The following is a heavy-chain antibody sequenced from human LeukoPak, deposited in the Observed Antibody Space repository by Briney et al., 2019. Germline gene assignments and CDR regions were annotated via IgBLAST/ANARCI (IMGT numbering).Heavy chain of an antibody. J-gene: IGHJ4*02. V-gene: IGHV1-24*01. CDR3: ATDEPRGPAYFDY. D-gene: IGHD3-10*01. CDR2: FDPEDGET. Sequence: ASVKVSCKVSGYTLTELSMHWVRQAPGKGLEWMGGFDPEDGETIYAQKFQGRVTMTEDTSTDTAYMGLSSLRSEDTAVYYCATDEPRGPAYFDYWGQGTLATVSS. CDR1: GYTLTELS.